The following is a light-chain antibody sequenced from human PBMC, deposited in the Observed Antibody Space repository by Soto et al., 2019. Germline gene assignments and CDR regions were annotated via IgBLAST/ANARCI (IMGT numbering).Light chain of an antibody. CDR3: QQFSSSPLT. CDR2: RTF. V-gene: IGKV3-20*01. J-gene: IGKJ4*01. Sequence: EIGLTQSPGTLSLSPGERATLSCRASQSISSSYLAWYQQKPGQPPRLLLYRTFTRATGIPDRFSGSGSGTDFTLTISRLEPEDCAVYFCQQFSSSPLTFGGGTKVEI. CDR1: QSISSSY.